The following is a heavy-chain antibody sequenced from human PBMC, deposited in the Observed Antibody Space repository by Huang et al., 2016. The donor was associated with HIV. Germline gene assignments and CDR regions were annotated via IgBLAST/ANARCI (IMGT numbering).Heavy chain of an antibody. Sequence: HVQLVQSGADLKKPGASVKLSCTASGYTCTSSSILWLRRAPGPVFHWMGWINPANGRIPFLPSFKGRVIISRDTSAATVYMVLSGLTPEDTAIYYCARAARGDGYQGAFDVWGQGTVVTVSS. J-gene: IGHJ3*01. CDR1: GYTCTSSS. D-gene: IGHD2-2*03. V-gene: IGHV1-3*01. CDR2: INPANGRI. CDR3: ARAARGDGYQGAFDV.